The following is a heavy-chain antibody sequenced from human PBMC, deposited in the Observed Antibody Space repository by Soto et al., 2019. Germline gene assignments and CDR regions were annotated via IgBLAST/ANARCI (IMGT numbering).Heavy chain of an antibody. Sequence: QVQLVQSGAEVKKPGSSVKVSCKASGGTFSSYAISWVRQAHGQGLEWMGGIIPIFGTANYAQKFQGRVTITADKSTSTAYMELSSLRSEDTAVYYCARAGGDYYGSGSYYYFDYWGQGTLVTVSS. CDR1: GGTFSSYA. V-gene: IGHV1-69*06. CDR3: ARAGGDYYGSGSYYYFDY. D-gene: IGHD3-10*01. J-gene: IGHJ4*02. CDR2: IIPIFGTA.